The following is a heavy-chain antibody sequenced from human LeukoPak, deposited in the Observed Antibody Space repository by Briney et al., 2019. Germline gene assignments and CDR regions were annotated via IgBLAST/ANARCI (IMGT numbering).Heavy chain of an antibody. J-gene: IGHJ6*02. CDR3: AGGYCSSSSCLDSSMDV. D-gene: IGHD2-2*01. CDR2: IYSGGST. Sequence: GGSLRLSCAASGFTVSSNYMSWVRQAPGKGLEWVSVIYSGGSTYYADSVKGRFTISRDNSKNTLYLRMNSLRAEDTAVYYCAGGYCSSSSCLDSSMDVWGQGTTVTVS. V-gene: IGHV3-66*01. CDR1: GFTVSSNY.